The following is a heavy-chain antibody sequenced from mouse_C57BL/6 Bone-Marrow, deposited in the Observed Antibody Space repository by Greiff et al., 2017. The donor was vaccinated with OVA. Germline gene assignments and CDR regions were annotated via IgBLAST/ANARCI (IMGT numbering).Heavy chain of an antibody. CDR2: IYPGSGST. Sequence: QVQLQQPGAELVKPGASVKMSCKASGYTFTSYWITWVKQRPGQGLEWLGDIYPGSGSTNYNEKFKSKATLTVDTSSSTAYMQLSSLTAEYSAVYYCARSYGDYWGQGTTLTVSS. J-gene: IGHJ2*01. CDR1: GYTFTSYW. V-gene: IGHV1-55*01. CDR3: ARSYGDY. D-gene: IGHD1-1*01.